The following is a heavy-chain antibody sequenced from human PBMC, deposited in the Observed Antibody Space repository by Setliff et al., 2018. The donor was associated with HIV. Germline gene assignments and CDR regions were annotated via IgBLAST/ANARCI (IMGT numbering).Heavy chain of an antibody. J-gene: IGHJ5*02. CDR1: GGSISSGSYY. CDR3: ARRIDNSGTFPDKNWFDP. Sequence: PSETLSLTCTVSGGSISSGSYYWSWIRQPAGKGLEWIGRIYTSGSTNYNPSLKSRVTISVDTSKNQFSLRLTSVTAADTAVYYCARRIDNSGTFPDKNWFDPWGQGSPVTVSS. CDR2: IYTSGST. V-gene: IGHV4-61*02. D-gene: IGHD3-10*01.